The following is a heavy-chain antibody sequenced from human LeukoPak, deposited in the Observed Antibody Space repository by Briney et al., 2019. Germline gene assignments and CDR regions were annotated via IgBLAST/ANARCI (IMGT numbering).Heavy chain of an antibody. D-gene: IGHD2-15*01. CDR2: IIPIFGTA. Sequence: SVKVSCKASGGTFSSYAISWVRQAAGQGLEWMGGIIPIFGTANYAQKFQGRVTITADESTSTAYMELSSLRSEDTAVYYCARDSPGPYCSGGSCYPLEYFQHWGQGTLVTASS. CDR3: ARDSPGPYCSGGSCYPLEYFQH. V-gene: IGHV1-69*13. CDR1: GGTFSSYA. J-gene: IGHJ1*01.